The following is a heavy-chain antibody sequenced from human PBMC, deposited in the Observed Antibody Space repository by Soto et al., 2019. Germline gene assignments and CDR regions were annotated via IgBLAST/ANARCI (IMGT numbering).Heavy chain of an antibody. J-gene: IGHJ6*02. V-gene: IGHV3-48*03. Sequence: GGSLRLSCAASGFTFSSYEMNWVRQAPGQGLEWVSYISDSGGTVYYADSVKGRFTISRDNAQNSVYLQMNSLRTEDTAVYYCARDLLHYDFWSGYSAYFYYGMDVWGQGTTVTVSS. CDR3: ARDLLHYDFWSGYSAYFYYGMDV. CDR1: GFTFSSYE. D-gene: IGHD3-3*01. CDR2: ISDSGGTV.